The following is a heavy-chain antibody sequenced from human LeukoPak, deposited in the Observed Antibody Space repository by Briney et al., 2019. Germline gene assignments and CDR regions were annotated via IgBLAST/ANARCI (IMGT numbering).Heavy chain of an antibody. CDR3: AREGYDYVWGSYRYTGYMDV. Sequence: SETLSLTCAVYGGSFSGYYWSWIRQPPGKGLELIGEINHSGSTNYNPSLKSRVTISVDTSKNQFSLKLSSVTAADTAVYYCAREGYDYVWGSYRYTGYMDVWGKGTTVTVSS. CDR1: GGSFSGYY. CDR2: INHSGST. D-gene: IGHD3-16*02. V-gene: IGHV4-34*01. J-gene: IGHJ6*03.